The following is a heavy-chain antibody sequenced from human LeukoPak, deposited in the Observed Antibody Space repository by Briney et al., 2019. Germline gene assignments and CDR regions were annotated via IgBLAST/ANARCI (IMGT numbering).Heavy chain of an antibody. CDR1: GFTFSSYA. D-gene: IGHD6-13*01. CDR2: ISYDGSNK. V-gene: IGHV3-30*04. Sequence: PGGSLRLSCAASGFTFSSYAMHWVRQAPGKGLEWVAVISYDGSNKYYADSVKGRFTISRDNSKNTLYLQMNSLRAEGTAVYYCAREIAAAGYYYYYYGMDVWGKGTTVTVSS. J-gene: IGHJ6*04. CDR3: AREIAAAGYYYYYYGMDV.